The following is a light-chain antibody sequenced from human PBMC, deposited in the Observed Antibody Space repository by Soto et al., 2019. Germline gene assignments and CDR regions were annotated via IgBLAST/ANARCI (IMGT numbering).Light chain of an antibody. V-gene: IGKV3-11*01. CDR3: QQRNSWPIT. CDR2: DAS. J-gene: IGKJ5*01. CDR1: QSVGTY. Sequence: EVVLTQSPATLSLSPGERATLSCRASQSVGTYLVWYQQKHGQPPSLLIYDASNRATDVPVRFSGSGSGTDFTLTISSLEPEDVAVYYCQQRNSWPITFGQGTRL.